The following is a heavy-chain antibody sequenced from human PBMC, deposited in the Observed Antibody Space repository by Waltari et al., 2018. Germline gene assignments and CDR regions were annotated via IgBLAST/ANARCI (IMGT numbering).Heavy chain of an antibody. D-gene: IGHD3-22*01. CDR2: INPNSGGT. J-gene: IGHJ4*02. CDR3: ARERSVYYDSSGYYGY. Sequence: QVQLVQSGAEVKKPGALVKVSCKASGYTFTGYYMHWVRQAPGQGLEWMGRINPNSGGTNYAQKFKGRVTMTRDTSISTTYMELSRLGSDDTAVYYCARERSVYYDSSGYYGYWGQGTLVTVSS. CDR1: GYTFTGYY. V-gene: IGHV1-2*06.